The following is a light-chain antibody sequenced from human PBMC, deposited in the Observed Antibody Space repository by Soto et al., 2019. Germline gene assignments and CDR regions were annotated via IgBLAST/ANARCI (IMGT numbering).Light chain of an antibody. J-gene: IGKJ4*01. V-gene: IGKV1-5*01. CDR2: DVS. CDR3: QQYDSAVFS. CDR1: QSVRDW. Sequence: DIHMTQSPSALSASVGDSVTITCRASQSVRDWLAWYQQKPGKAPKLLMYDVSTLEGGVPSRFSGSGSGTEFTLTINNLQPDDFATYFCQQYDSAVFSFGGGTKVEMK.